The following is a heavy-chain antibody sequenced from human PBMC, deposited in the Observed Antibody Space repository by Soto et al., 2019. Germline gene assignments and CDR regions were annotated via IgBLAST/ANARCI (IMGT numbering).Heavy chain of an antibody. CDR2: ISAYNGNT. V-gene: IGHV1-18*01. CDR3: ARGHTFLESKKPVGWFDP. CDR1: GYTFTSYG. Sequence: ASVKVSCKASGYTFTSYGISWVRQAPGQGLEWMGWISAYNGNTNYAQKLQGRVTMTTDTSTSTAYMELRSLRSDDTAVYYCARGHTFLESKKPVGWFDPWGQGTLVTVSS. J-gene: IGHJ5*02. D-gene: IGHD3-3*01.